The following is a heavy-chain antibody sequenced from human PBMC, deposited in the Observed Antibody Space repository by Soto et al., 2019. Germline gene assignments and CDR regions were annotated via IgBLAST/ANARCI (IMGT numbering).Heavy chain of an antibody. CDR1: GSMLSDQY. Sequence: EVQLVESGGGLVQPGGSLRLSCVASGSMLSDQYMDWVRQAPGQGLEWVGRIGNKANNYATEYAASVKGRFTISRDDSKNSLYLQLNNLKSEDTAVYSCTRGYSGVGIYAFDIWGQGTMVTVSS. CDR2: IGNKANNYAT. CDR3: TRGYSGVGIYAFDI. D-gene: IGHD1-26*01. J-gene: IGHJ3*02. V-gene: IGHV3-72*01.